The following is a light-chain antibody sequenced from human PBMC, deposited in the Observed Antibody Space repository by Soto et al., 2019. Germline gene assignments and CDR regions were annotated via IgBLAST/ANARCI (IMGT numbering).Light chain of an antibody. CDR1: SSNIGSNT. CDR2: SNN. J-gene: IGLJ3*02. V-gene: IGLV1-44*01. CDR3: AAWDESLNGWV. Sequence: QSVMTQPPSASGTPGQRVTISCSGSSSNIGSNTVTWYQQLPGTAPKLLIYSNNQRPSGVPERFSGSKSGTSASLAISGVQSEDEADYYCAAWDESLNGWVFGGGTKLTAL.